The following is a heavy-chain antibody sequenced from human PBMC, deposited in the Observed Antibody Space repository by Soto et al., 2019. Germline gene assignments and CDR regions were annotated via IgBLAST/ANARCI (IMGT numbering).Heavy chain of an antibody. J-gene: IGHJ4*02. CDR3: ARDSGYYGSGSYYHEQLGTHY. CDR1: GYTFTSYY. Sequence: QVQLVQSGAEVKKPGASVKVSCKASGYTFTSYYMHWVRQAPGQGLEWMGIINPSGGSTSYAQKFQGRVTMTRDTSTSTVYMELSSLRSEDTAVYYCARDSGYYGSGSYYHEQLGTHYWGQGTLVTVSS. CDR2: INPSGGST. V-gene: IGHV1-46*01. D-gene: IGHD3-10*01.